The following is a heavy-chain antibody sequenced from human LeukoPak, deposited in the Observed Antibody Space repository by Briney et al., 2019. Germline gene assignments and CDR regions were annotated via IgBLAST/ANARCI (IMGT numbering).Heavy chain of an antibody. J-gene: IGHJ4*02. CDR1: GYSISSGYY. CDR2: IYHSGIT. Sequence: SETLSLTCSVSGYSISSGYYWGWIRQPPGKGLEWIGSIYHSGITYYNPSLKSRVTISVDTSKNQFSLKLSSVTAADTAVYYCARASIASSVAPFDCWGQGTLVTVSP. V-gene: IGHV4-38-2*02. D-gene: IGHD3-3*02. CDR3: ARASIASSVAPFDC.